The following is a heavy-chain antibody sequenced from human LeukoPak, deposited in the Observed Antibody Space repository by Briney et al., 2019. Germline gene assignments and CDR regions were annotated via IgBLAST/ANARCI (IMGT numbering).Heavy chain of an antibody. CDR3: AWSGLNYFAT. CDR1: GLIFSDAW. J-gene: IGHJ5*02. D-gene: IGHD3-3*01. CDR2: IKSKAGGETR. Sequence: GGSLRLSCAASGLIFSDAWMSWVRQAPGKGLEWVGRIKSKAGGETRDYGAPVKGRFTISRDDSENTVFLLLDTLKIEDTAVYYCAWSGLNYFATWGQGTLVTVSS. V-gene: IGHV3-15*01.